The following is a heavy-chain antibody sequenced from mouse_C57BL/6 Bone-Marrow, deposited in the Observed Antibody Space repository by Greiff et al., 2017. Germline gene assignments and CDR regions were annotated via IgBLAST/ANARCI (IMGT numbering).Heavy chain of an antibody. Sequence: QVQLQQSGAELVKPGASVKLSCKASGYTFTSYWMHWVKQRPGQGLEWIGMIHPNSGSTNYNEKFKSKATLTVDKSSSTAYMQLSSLTSEDSAVYYCAREEGNYETFDYWGQGTTLTVSS. J-gene: IGHJ2*01. CDR2: IHPNSGST. V-gene: IGHV1-64*01. CDR1: GYTFTSYW. CDR3: AREEGNYETFDY. D-gene: IGHD2-1*01.